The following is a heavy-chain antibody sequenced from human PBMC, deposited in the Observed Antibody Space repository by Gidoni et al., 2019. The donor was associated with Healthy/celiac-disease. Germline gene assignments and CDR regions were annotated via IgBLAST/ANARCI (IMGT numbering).Heavy chain of an antibody. CDR1: GFALDDYA. CDR3: AKATTVVNSYWYFDL. J-gene: IGHJ2*01. Sequence: EVQLLESGGGLVQPGRSLRLSCAASGFALDDYAMQWGRQAPGKGLEWVSGISLNSGSIGYADSVKGRFTISRDNAKNSLYLQMNSLRAEDTALYYGAKATTVVNSYWYFDLWGRGTLVTVSS. V-gene: IGHV3-9*01. CDR2: ISLNSGSI. D-gene: IGHD4-17*01.